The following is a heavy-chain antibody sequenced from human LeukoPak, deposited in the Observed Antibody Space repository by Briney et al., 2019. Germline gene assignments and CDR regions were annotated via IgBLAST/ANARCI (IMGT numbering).Heavy chain of an antibody. J-gene: IGHJ4*02. V-gene: IGHV4-39*01. CDR3: ARLRDGRWLLEY. CDR1: GGSISSSGYY. CDR2: INYSGTT. D-gene: IGHD5-24*01. Sequence: PSETLSLTCIVSGGSISSSGYYWGWIRQPPGKGLEWIASINYSGTTYYNPSLKSRVTISEDRSKNQFSLKLSSVTAADTAVYYCARLRDGRWLLEYWGQGTLVTVSS.